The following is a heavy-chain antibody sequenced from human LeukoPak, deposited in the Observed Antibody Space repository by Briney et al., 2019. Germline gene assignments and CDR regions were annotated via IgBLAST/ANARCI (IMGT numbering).Heavy chain of an antibody. CDR2: ISSSSSYI. CDR1: GFTFSNAW. J-gene: IGHJ4*02. CDR3: AREYGIAVAGSGY. Sequence: GGSLRLSCAASGFTFSNAWMSWVRQAPGKGLEWVSSISSSSSYIYYADSVKGRFTISRDNAKNSLYLQMNSLRAEDTAVCYCAREYGIAVAGSGYWGQGTLVTVSS. D-gene: IGHD6-19*01. V-gene: IGHV3-21*01.